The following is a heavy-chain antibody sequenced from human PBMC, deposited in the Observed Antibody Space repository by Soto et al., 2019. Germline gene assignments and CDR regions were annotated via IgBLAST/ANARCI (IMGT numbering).Heavy chain of an antibody. D-gene: IGHD3-22*01. J-gene: IGHJ4*02. CDR3: ARGGGEYYYDSSGYYCFDY. CDR2: IIPIFGTA. V-gene: IGHV1-69*01. Sequence: QVQLVQSGAEVKKPGSSVKVSCKASGGTFSSYAISWVRQAPGQGLEWMGGIIPIFGTANYAQKFQGRVTITADESTSTAHMELSSLRSEDTAVYYCARGGGEYYYDSSGYYCFDYWGQGTLVTVSS. CDR1: GGTFSSYA.